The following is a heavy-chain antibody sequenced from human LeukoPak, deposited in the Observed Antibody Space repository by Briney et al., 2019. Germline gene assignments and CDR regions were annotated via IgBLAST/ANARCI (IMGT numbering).Heavy chain of an antibody. Sequence: GRSLRLSCAASGFTFDDYAMHWVRQAPGKGLEWVSGISWNSGSIGYADSVKGRFTISRDNAKNSLYLQMNSLRAEDTALYYCAKDSHFDWLLYEGLFDPWGQGTLVTVSS. V-gene: IGHV3-9*01. J-gene: IGHJ5*02. CDR2: ISWNSGSI. CDR1: GFTFDDYA. CDR3: AKDSHFDWLLYEGLFDP. D-gene: IGHD3-9*01.